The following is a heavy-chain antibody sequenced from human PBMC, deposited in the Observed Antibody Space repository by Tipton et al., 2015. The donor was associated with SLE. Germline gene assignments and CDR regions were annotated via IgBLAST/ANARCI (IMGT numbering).Heavy chain of an antibody. V-gene: IGHV5-51*01. D-gene: IGHD5-12*01. J-gene: IGHJ4*02. CDR2: IYPGDSDT. CDR3: ARGTLAATSRFAY. CDR1: GYSFTSYW. Sequence: VQLVQSGAEVKEPGESLKISCKGSGYSFTSYWIGWVRQMPGKGLEGMGIIYPGDSDTRYSPSFEGHVIISADKSSSTAHLQWSSLKTSDTAMYYCARGTLAATSRFAYWGQGTLVTVSS.